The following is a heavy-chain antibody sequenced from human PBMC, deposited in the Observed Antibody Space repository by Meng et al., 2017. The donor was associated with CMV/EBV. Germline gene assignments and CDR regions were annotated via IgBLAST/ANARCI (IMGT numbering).Heavy chain of an antibody. J-gene: IGHJ5*02. CDR1: ISSGGYY. CDR3: ARGARYCSGGSCSSWFDP. CDR2: IYYSGST. D-gene: IGHD2-15*01. Sequence: ISSGGYYWSWIRQNPGKGLEWIGYIYYSGSTYYNPSLKSRVTISVDTSKNQFSLKLSSVTAADTAVYYCARGARYCSGGSCSSWFDPWGQGTLVTVSS. V-gene: IGHV4-31*02.